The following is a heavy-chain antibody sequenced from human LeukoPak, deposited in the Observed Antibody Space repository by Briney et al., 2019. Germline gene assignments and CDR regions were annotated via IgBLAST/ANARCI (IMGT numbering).Heavy chain of an antibody. CDR3: ATLMFRGVIGDDYYGMDV. CDR1: GSTLTKLS. CDR2: FDPEDGET. D-gene: IGHD3-10*01. V-gene: IGHV1-24*01. Sequence: ASVKVSCKVSGSTLTKLSVHWVRQTPGKGLEWMGSFDPEDGETINRQKFQGRVTITEDTSTDTAYMELSSLRSEDTAVYYCATLMFRGVIGDDYYGMDVWGKGTTVTVSS. J-gene: IGHJ6*04.